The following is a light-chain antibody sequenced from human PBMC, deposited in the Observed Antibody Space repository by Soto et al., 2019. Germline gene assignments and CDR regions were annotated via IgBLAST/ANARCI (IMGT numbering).Light chain of an antibody. CDR3: QQSYSSPGT. J-gene: IGKJ3*01. V-gene: IGKV1-39*01. CDR2: AS. Sequence: DIPMTQSPSSLSASVGDRVTITCRASQSISKFLNWYQQRPGKAPKLLISASTLQSEVPSRFSASGSGTDFALTISNLQPEDFATYYCQQSYSSPGTFGPGTKVDVK. CDR1: QSISKF.